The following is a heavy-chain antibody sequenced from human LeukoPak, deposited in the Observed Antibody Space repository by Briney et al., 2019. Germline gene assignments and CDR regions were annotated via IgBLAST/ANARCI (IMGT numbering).Heavy chain of an antibody. CDR3: ARDWRYYGMDV. V-gene: IGHV3-30-3*01. CDR1: GFTFSSYA. Sequence: PGRSLRLSCAASGFTFSSYAMHWVRQAPGKGLEWVAVISYDGSNKYYADSVKGRFTISRDNSKNTLYLQMNSLRAEDTAMYYCARDWRYYGMDVWGQGTTVTVSS. CDR2: ISYDGSNK. J-gene: IGHJ6*02.